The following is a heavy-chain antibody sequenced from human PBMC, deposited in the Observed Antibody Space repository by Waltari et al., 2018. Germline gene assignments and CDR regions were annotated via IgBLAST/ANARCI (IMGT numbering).Heavy chain of an antibody. J-gene: IGHJ4*02. CDR1: GGTFSSYA. Sequence: QVQLVQSGAEVKKPGSSVKVSCKASGGTFSSYAISWVRQAPGQGLEWMGGIIPILGTANYAQKFQGRVTITADESTSTAYMELSSLRSEDTAVYYCVGSVKPMYYFDYWGQGTLVTVSS. V-gene: IGHV1-69*01. D-gene: IGHD6-25*01. CDR3: VGSVKPMYYFDY. CDR2: IIPILGTA.